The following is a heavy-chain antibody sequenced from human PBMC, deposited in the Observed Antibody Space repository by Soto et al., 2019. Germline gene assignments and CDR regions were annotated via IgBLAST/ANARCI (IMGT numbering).Heavy chain of an antibody. D-gene: IGHD3-3*01. CDR3: ARESTTITIFGVVIPSYGMDV. CDR2: IYYSGST. V-gene: IGHV4-31*03. J-gene: IGHJ6*02. CDR1: GGSISSGGYY. Sequence: PSETLFLTCTVSGGSISSGGYYWSWIRQHPGKGLEWIGYIYYSGSTYYNPSLKSRVTISVDTSKNQFSLKLSSVTAADTAVYYCARESTTITIFGVVIPSYGMDVWGQGTTVTVSS.